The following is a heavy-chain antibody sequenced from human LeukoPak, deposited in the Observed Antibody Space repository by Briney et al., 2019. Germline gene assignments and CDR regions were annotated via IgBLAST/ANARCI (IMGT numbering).Heavy chain of an antibody. CDR3: ATESRRSGWFY. V-gene: IGHV3-11*04. D-gene: IGHD6-19*01. J-gene: IGHJ4*02. Sequence: GGSLRLSCAAPGFTFSDYYMSWIRQAPRKGLEWVSYISGGSSTIYYADSLKGRFTISRDNAKNSLYLQMNSLRAEDTAVYYCATESRRSGWFYWGQGTLVTVSS. CDR1: GFTFSDYY. CDR2: ISGGSSTI.